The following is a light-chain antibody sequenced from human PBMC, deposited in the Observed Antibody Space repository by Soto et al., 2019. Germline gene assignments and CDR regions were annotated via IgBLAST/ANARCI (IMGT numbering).Light chain of an antibody. J-gene: IGKJ4*01. CDR1: QGISSY. CDR2: DAS. CDR3: QQYDNLPLT. V-gene: IGKV1-33*01. Sequence: IQLTQSPSSLSASLGDRVTITCRASQGISSYLNWYQQKPGKAPKLLIYDASNLETGVPSRFSGSGSGTDFTFTISSLQPEDIATYYCQQYDNLPLTFGGGTKVDIK.